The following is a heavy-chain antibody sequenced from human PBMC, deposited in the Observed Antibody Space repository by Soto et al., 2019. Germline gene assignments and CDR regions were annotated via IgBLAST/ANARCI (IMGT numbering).Heavy chain of an antibody. D-gene: IGHD6-19*01. J-gene: IGHJ4*02. CDR1: GGSISSYY. CDR2: IYYSGST. CDR3: ARATDSSGYVGYFDY. V-gene: IGHV4-59*01. Sequence: PSETLSLTCTVSGGSISSYYWSWIRQPPGKGLEWIGYIYYSGSTNYNPSLKSRVTISVDTSKNQFSLKLSSVTAADTAVYYCARATDSSGYVGYFDYWGQGTLVTV.